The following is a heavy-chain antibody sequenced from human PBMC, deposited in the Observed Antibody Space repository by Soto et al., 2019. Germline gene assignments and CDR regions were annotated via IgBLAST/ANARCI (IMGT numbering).Heavy chain of an antibody. CDR3: TRAPSGSGYSYGTFDY. CDR2: IRSKANSYAT. D-gene: IGHD5-18*01. J-gene: IGHJ4*02. CDR1: GFTFSGSA. V-gene: IGHV3-73*01. Sequence: PVGSLRLSCAASGFTFSGSAMHWVRQASGKGLEWVGRIRSKANSYATAYAASVKGRFTISRDDSKNTAYLQMNSLKTEDTAAYYCTRAPSGSGYSYGTFDYWGQGTLVTVSS.